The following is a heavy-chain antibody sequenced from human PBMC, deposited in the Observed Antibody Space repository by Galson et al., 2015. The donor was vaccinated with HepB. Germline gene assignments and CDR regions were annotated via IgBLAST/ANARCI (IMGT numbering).Heavy chain of an antibody. D-gene: IGHD6-25*01. Sequence: ETLFLTCMVSDGGVSSGSHYWTWIRQPAGKGLEWIGRIYYRGNSNYNPSLKSRVAMSVDTSKNQFSLNLTSVTAADTAIYYCARVHRGGKHFDSWGQGTLVIVSS. CDR2: IYYRGNS. V-gene: IGHV4-61*10. J-gene: IGHJ4*02. CDR1: DGGVSSGSHY. CDR3: ARVHRGGKHFDS.